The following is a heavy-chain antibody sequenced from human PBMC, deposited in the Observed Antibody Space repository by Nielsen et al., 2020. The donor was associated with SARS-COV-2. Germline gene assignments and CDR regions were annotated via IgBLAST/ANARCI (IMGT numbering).Heavy chain of an antibody. V-gene: IGHV4-38-2*02. CDR1: GYSISSGYY. CDR2: IYHSGST. J-gene: IGHJ5*01. Sequence: GSLRLSCTVSGYSISSGYYWGWIRQPPGKGLEWIGSIYHSGSTHYNPSLKSRVTISVDTSKNQFSLKLSSVTAADTAMYYCAKILRPGGSGTAPWFDSWGQGTLVIVSS. CDR3: AKILRPGGSGTAPWFDS. D-gene: IGHD3-10*01.